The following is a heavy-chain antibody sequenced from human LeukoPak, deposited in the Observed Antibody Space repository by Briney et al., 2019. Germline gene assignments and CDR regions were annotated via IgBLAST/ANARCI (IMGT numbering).Heavy chain of an antibody. CDR2: IIPILGIA. V-gene: IGHV1-69*04. CDR1: GGAFSSYA. D-gene: IGHD3-22*01. Sequence: GASVKVSCKASGGAFSSYAISWVRQAPGQGLEWMGRIIPILGIANYAQKFQGRVTITADKSTSTAYMELSSLRSEDTAVYYCARDSLGGYYDSRVSVVSAFDIWGQGTMVTVSS. CDR3: ARDSLGGYYDSRVSVVSAFDI. J-gene: IGHJ3*02.